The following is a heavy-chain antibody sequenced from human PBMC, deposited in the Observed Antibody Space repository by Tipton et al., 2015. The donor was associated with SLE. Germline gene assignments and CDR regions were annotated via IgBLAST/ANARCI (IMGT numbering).Heavy chain of an antibody. CDR2: IWYDGSNK. Sequence: LSLTCAASGFTFSTSAMHWVRQAPGKGVEWVAVIWYDGSNKFYADSVKGRFTISRDNPKNTVSLQMNSLRVEDTAVYFCARGRGGEFLDYWGQGTLVTVSS. D-gene: IGHD3-16*01. J-gene: IGHJ4*02. V-gene: IGHV3-33*01. CDR1: GFTFSTSA. CDR3: ARGRGGEFLDY.